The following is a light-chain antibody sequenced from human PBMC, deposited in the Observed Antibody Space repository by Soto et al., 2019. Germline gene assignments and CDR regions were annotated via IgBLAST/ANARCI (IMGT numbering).Light chain of an antibody. CDR3: GSYTRSYTWV. CDR2: KVS. Sequence: QSALTQPASVSGSPRQSITISCTGTSSDVGDGDFVSWYQQRPGNAPKLMIYKVSNRPSGVSNRFSGSKSGNTASLTISGLQAEDEADYYCGSYTRSYTWVFGGGTKVTVL. V-gene: IGLV2-14*01. CDR1: SSDVGDGDF. J-gene: IGLJ3*02.